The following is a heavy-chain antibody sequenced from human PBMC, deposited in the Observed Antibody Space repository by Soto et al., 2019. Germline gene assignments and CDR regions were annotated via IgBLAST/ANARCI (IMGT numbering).Heavy chain of an antibody. D-gene: IGHD1-26*01. Sequence: QVQLVQSGAEVKKPGASVKVSCKASGYTFTSYGISWVRQAPGQGLEWMGWISAYNGNTKYAQKFQGRVTMTTDTSSSAAYMELRSLRSDDTAVYYCARDLGGSYYAPVDYWGQGTLVTVSS. CDR2: ISAYNGNT. CDR1: GYTFTSYG. J-gene: IGHJ4*02. CDR3: ARDLGGSYYAPVDY. V-gene: IGHV1-18*01.